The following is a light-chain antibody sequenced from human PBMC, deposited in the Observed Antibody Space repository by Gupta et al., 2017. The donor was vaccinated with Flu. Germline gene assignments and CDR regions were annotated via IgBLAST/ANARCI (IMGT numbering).Light chain of an antibody. V-gene: IGKV1-5*03. CDR3: QHYNSYTGT. CDR1: QSISNW. J-gene: IGKJ1*01. Sequence: DIQMTQSPSTLSASVGDRVTITCRASQSISNWLAWYQQKPGKAPKLLIYKASNLESGVPSRFSDSGSGTEFTLTISSLQPDDFATYYCQHYNSYTGTFGQGTKVDIK. CDR2: KAS.